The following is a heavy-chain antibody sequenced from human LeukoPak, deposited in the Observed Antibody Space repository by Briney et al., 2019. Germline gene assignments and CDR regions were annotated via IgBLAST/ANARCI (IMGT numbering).Heavy chain of an antibody. CDR3: AREAFVLRFLEWFPNYFDY. J-gene: IGHJ4*02. D-gene: IGHD3-3*01. V-gene: IGHV3-33*01. CDR2: IWYDGSNK. Sequence: PGGSLRLSCAASGFTFSSYGMHWVRQAPGKGLEWVAVIWYDGSNKYYADSVKGRFTISRDNSKNTLYLQMNSLRAEDTAVYYCAREAFVLRFLEWFPNYFDYWGQGTLVTVSS. CDR1: GFTFSSYG.